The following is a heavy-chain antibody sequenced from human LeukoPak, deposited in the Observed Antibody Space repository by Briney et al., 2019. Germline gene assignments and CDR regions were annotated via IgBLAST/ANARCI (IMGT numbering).Heavy chain of an antibody. CDR1: GHTFTGYY. CDR2: INPNSGGT. J-gene: IGHJ4*02. V-gene: IGHV1-2*02. D-gene: IGHD6-13*01. CDR3: ASLYSSRSSRVDY. Sequence: GASVKVSCKASGHTFTGYYMHWVRQAPGQGLEWMGWINPNSGGTNYAQKFQGRVTMTRDTSISTAYMELNRLRSDDTAVYYCASLYSSRSSRVDYWGQGTLVTVSS.